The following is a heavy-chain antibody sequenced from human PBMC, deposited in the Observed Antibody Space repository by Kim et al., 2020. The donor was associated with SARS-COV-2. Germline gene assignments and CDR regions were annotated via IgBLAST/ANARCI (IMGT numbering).Heavy chain of an antibody. Sequence: PSVKVSCKTSGYTFTHYAMHWVRQAPGQRLEWMGYISGDNGDTKYSQKFQGRVTITRDTSATTAYMELSSLTSEDTAVYYCARGAGGYAGYILDDWGQGT. V-gene: IGHV1-3*01. J-gene: IGHJ4*02. D-gene: IGHD3-22*01. CDR2: ISGDNGDT. CDR1: GYTFTHYA. CDR3: ARGAGGYAGYILDD.